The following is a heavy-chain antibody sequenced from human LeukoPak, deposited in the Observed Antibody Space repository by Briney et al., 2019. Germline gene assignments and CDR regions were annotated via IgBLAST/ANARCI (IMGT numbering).Heavy chain of an antibody. Sequence: TSETLSLTCTVSGGSISSNNYYWGWIRQPPGKRLGWIGHIYYSGSTNYNPSLKSRVTISVDTSKNQFSLKLSSVTAADTAVYYCARQPHPRGSFDYWGQGTLVTVFS. D-gene: IGHD3-16*01. J-gene: IGHJ4*02. CDR1: GGSISSNNYY. V-gene: IGHV4-61*05. CDR3: ARQPHPRGSFDY. CDR2: IYYSGST.